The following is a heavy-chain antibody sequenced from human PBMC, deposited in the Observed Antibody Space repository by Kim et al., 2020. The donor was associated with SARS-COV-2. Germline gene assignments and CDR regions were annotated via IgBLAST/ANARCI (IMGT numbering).Heavy chain of an antibody. CDR2: ISYDGSNK. V-gene: IGHV3-30*18. CDR1: GFTFSSYG. Sequence: GGSLRLSCAASGFTFSSYGMHWVRQAPGKGLEWVAVISYDGSNKYYADSVKGRFTISRDNSKNTLYLQMNSLRAEDTAVYYCAKGGIAVAGTFYGMDVWGQGTTVTVSS. CDR3: AKGGIAVAGTFYGMDV. J-gene: IGHJ6*02. D-gene: IGHD6-19*01.